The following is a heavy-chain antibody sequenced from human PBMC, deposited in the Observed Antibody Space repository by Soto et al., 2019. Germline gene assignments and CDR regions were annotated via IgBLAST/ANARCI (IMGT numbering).Heavy chain of an antibody. Sequence: QVTLKESGPVLVKPTETLTLTCTVSGFSLSNARMGVSWIRQPPGKALEWLAHIFSNDEKSYSTSLKSRLTISKDASKSQVVLTMTNMDPVDTATYYCARTVERITIFGVVITSFDYWGQGTLVTVSS. V-gene: IGHV2-26*01. CDR3: ARTVERITIFGVVITSFDY. CDR2: IFSNDEK. D-gene: IGHD3-3*01. J-gene: IGHJ4*02. CDR1: GFSLSNARMG.